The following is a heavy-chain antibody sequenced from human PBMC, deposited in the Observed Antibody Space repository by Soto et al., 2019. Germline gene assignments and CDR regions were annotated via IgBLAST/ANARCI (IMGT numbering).Heavy chain of an antibody. CDR1: GFTFSGYA. Sequence: PGGSLTVFCAASGFTFSGYAMSWVRQAPGKGLEWVSVISGSGASTFYADSVKGRFTISRDNSKNTLYLQMNSLRAEDTAVYYCAMDNQLSAPWGQVTLVTVSS. J-gene: IGHJ5*02. CDR3: AMDNQLSAP. CDR2: ISGSGAST. V-gene: IGHV3-23*01. D-gene: IGHD2-2*03.